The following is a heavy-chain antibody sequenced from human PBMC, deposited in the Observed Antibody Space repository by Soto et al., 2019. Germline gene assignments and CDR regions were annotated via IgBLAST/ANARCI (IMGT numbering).Heavy chain of an antibody. Sequence: QVQLVESGGGAVQPGRSLRLSCAASGFTFDSYGMHWVRQAPGKGLEWVAVITYDGSNKYYGDSVKGRFTTSRDNPKNTLYLQMDSLRAEDTAMYYCARDLRFRSGWLDAFDIWGQGTMVTVST. D-gene: IGHD6-19*01. CDR2: ITYDGSNK. CDR3: ARDLRFRSGWLDAFDI. J-gene: IGHJ3*02. V-gene: IGHV3-30*03. CDR1: GFTFDSYG.